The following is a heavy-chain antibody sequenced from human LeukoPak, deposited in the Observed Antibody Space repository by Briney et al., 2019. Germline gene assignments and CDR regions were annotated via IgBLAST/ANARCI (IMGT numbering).Heavy chain of an antibody. CDR2: ITSSGSYI. Sequence: GGSLRISCVGSGVTLSSSTIKLGRPAPGKGLEWVSTITSSGSYIYYADSVKGRFTISRDNTKNSLYLQMSSLRAEDTAVYYCARDLYYYYYMDVWGKGTTVTVFS. J-gene: IGHJ6*03. CDR1: GVTLSSST. V-gene: IGHV3-21*01. CDR3: ARDLYYYYYMDV.